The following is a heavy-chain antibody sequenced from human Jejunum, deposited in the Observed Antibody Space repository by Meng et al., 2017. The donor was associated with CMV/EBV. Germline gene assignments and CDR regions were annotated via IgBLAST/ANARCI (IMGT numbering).Heavy chain of an antibody. CDR3: AKDQELALRDTSSSFDY. D-gene: IGHD6-6*01. J-gene: IGHJ4*02. V-gene: IGHV3-30*02. CDR2: IRYDGSDK. CDR1: GSTFSRYG. Sequence: VQLVEXXGGVVQPGXSLRLSXVAVGSTFSRYGMPWVRQAPGKGLEWVTFIRYDGSDKYYVEPVKGRFTISRDNSKNTLYLQMNRLRPEDTAVYYCAKDQELALRDTSSSFDYWGQGTLVTVSS.